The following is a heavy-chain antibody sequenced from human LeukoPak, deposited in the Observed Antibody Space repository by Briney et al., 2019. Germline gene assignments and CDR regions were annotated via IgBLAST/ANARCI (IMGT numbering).Heavy chain of an antibody. D-gene: IGHD3-22*01. Sequence: SKTLSLTCTVSGGSISSSSYYWGWIRQPPGKGLEWIGSIYYSGSTYYNPSLKSRVTISVDTSKNQFSLKLSSVTAADTAVYYCARLAAYKEGGYAGAFDIWGQGTMVTVSS. V-gene: IGHV4-39*01. CDR1: GGSISSSSYY. CDR3: ARLAAYKEGGYAGAFDI. CDR2: IYYSGST. J-gene: IGHJ3*02.